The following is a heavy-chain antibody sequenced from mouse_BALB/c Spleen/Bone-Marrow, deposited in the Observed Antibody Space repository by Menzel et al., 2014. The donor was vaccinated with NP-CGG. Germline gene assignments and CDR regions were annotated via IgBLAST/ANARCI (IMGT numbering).Heavy chain of an antibody. Sequence: EVMLVESGGGLVKPGGSLKLSCAASGFTFSNFAMSWVRQTPDKRLEWVASISSGGSAYYPDSVKGRLSISRDNARDILFLQMSSLRSEDTAMYYCARGYDYDIDYWGQGTTLTVSS. D-gene: IGHD2-4*01. CDR3: ARGYDYDIDY. V-gene: IGHV5-6-5*01. CDR2: ISSGGSA. J-gene: IGHJ2*01. CDR1: GFTFSNFA.